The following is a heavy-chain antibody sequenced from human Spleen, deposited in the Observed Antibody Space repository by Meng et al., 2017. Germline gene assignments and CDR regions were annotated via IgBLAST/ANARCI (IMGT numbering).Heavy chain of an antibody. D-gene: IGHD2-2*01. V-gene: IGHV1-3*01. CDR3: ARVVVVPAAESFVFDY. Sequence: QVQLVQSGAEVKKPGASVTVSCKASGYTFTSYALHWVPQAPGQRLEWMGWINAGNGNTKYYQKFQGRVTITRDTSASTAYMALSSLRSEDTAVYYCARVVVVPAAESFVFDYWGQGTLVTVSS. CDR2: INAGNGNT. J-gene: IGHJ4*02. CDR1: GYTFTSYA.